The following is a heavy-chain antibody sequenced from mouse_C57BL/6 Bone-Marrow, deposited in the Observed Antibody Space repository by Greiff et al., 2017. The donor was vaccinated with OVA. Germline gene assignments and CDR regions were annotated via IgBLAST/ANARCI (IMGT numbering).Heavy chain of an antibody. D-gene: IGHD1-1*01. V-gene: IGHV5-17*01. CDR2: ISSGSSTI. CDR3: ARLYYGSSYYFDY. Sequence: DVKLVESGGGLVKPGGSLKLSCAASGFTFSDSGMHWVRQAPEKGLEWVAYISSGSSTIYYADTVKGRFPISRDNAKNTLFLQMTSLRSEDTAMYYCARLYYGSSYYFDYWGQGTTLTVSA. CDR1: GFTFSDSG. J-gene: IGHJ2*01.